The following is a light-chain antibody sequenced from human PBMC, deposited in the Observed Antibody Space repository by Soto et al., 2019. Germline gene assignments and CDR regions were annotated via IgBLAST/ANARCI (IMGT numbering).Light chain of an antibody. J-gene: IGKJ1*01. CDR3: QQYNNWPRT. Sequence: EVVLTQYQGTLSLSPGERATLSCRASQSVSNNYLAWYQQKPGQAPRLLIYGASTRATGIPARFSGSGSGTEFTLTISSLQSEDFAVYYCQQYNNWPRTFGQGTKV. CDR1: QSVSNN. V-gene: IGKV3-15*01. CDR2: GAS.